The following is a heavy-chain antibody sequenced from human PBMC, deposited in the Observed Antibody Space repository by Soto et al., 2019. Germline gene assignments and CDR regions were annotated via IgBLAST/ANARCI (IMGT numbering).Heavy chain of an antibody. CDR2: IKQDGSEK. J-gene: IGHJ6*02. V-gene: IGHV3-7*01. CDR3: ARDQDILTGPYSYYFYGLDV. D-gene: IGHD3-9*01. Sequence: EVQLVESGGGLVQPGGSLRLSCAASGFTFSSYWMSWVRQAPGKGLEWVAKIKQDGSEKYYVDSMKGRCTISRDNAKNLLFLEMNNLRAGDTAVYYCARDQDILTGPYSYYFYGLDVWGQGTTVTVSS. CDR1: GFTFSSYW.